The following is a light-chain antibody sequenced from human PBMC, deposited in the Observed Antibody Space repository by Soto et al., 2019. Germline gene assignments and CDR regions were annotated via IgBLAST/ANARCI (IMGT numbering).Light chain of an antibody. J-gene: IGLJ1*01. CDR1: SNDVGAYDF. CDR2: EVR. Sequence: QSVLTQPASVSGSPGQSITISCTGTSNDVGAYDFVSWYQQHPDKAPKLMIYEVRGRPSGVSNRFSGSKSFNTATLTISGLQAEDEADYYCSSHTTRNTRVFGTGTKVTVL. V-gene: IGLV2-14*03. CDR3: SSHTTRNTRV.